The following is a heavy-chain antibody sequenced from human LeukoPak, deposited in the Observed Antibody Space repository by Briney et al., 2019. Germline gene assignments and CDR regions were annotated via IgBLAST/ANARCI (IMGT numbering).Heavy chain of an antibody. CDR3: ARDMGHYYDSSGRNAGHDAFDI. D-gene: IGHD3-22*01. J-gene: IGHJ3*02. CDR1: GGSISSYY. CDR2: IYYSGST. V-gene: IGHV4-59*01. Sequence: SETLSLTCTVSGGSISSYYGSWIRQPPGKGLEWIGYIYYSGSTNYNPSLKSRVTISVDTSKNQFSLKLSSVTAADTAAYYCARDMGHYYDSSGRNAGHDAFDIWGQGTMVTVSS.